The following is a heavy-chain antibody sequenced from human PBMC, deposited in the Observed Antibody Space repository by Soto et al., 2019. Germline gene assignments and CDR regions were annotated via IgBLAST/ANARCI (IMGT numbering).Heavy chain of an antibody. J-gene: IGHJ5*02. CDR1: GGSFSGYY. CDR2: INHSGST. Sequence: SETLSLTCAVYGGSFSGYYWSWIRQPPGKGLEWIGEINHSGSTNYNPSLKSRVTISVDTSKNQFSLKLSSVTAADTAVYYCARGPIVVVVAATPRNWIDPWGQGTLVTVSS. CDR3: ARGPIVVVVAATPRNWIDP. D-gene: IGHD2-15*01. V-gene: IGHV4-34*01.